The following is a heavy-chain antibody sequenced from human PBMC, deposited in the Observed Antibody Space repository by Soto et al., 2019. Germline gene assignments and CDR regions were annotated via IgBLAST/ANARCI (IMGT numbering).Heavy chain of an antibody. D-gene: IGHD1-1*01. J-gene: IGHJ3*02. CDR3: ARGSQLERDALDI. CDR1: GVSINSGGYY. V-gene: IGHV4-31*03. CDR2: IYYTGHT. Sequence: QVQLQESGPGLVKPSQTLSLTCSVSGVSINSGGYYWSWIRHHPGKGLEWIGYIYYTGHTFYNVSLKSRVAMSLDTSKNQFFLKLSSVTAADTAVYYCARGSQLERDALDIWGQGTMVTVSS.